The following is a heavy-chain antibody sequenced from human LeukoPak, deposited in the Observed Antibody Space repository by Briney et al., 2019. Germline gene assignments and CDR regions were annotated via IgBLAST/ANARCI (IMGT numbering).Heavy chain of an antibody. J-gene: IGHJ4*02. CDR1: GVSFSGYY. Sequence: SETLSLTCAVYGVSFSGYYWSWIRQPPGKGLEWIGEINHSGSTNYNPSLKSRVTISVDTSKNQFSLKLSSVTAADTAVYYCARRSDITIFGVVIGNYFDYWGQGTLVTVSS. CDR2: INHSGST. CDR3: ARRSDITIFGVVIGNYFDY. V-gene: IGHV4-34*01. D-gene: IGHD3-3*01.